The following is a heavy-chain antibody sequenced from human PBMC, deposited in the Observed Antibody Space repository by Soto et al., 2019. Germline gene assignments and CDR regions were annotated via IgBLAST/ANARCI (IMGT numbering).Heavy chain of an antibody. CDR2: INPSGGST. D-gene: IGHD3-10*01. CDR3: ARDLLTMVRGVISLRDYYYYYYMDV. J-gene: IGHJ6*03. V-gene: IGHV1-46*03. Sequence: QVQLVQSGAEVKKPGASVKVSCKASGYTFTSYYMHWVRQAPGQGLEWMGIINPSGGSTSYAQKFHGRVTMTRDTSTSTVYMELSSLRSEDTAVYYCARDLLTMVRGVISLRDYYYYYYMDVWGKGTTVTVSS. CDR1: GYTFTSYY.